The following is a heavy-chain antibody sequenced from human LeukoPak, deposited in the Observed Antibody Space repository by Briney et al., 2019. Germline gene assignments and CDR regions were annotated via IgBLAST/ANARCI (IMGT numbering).Heavy chain of an antibody. CDR2: INHSGST. V-gene: IGHV4-34*01. CDR1: GGSFSGYY. Sequence: SETLSLTCAVYGGSFSGYYWSWIRQPPGKGLEWIGEINHSGSTNYNPSLKSRATISVDTSKNQFSLKLSSVTAADTAVYYCARGYGYKDYWGQGTLVTVSS. J-gene: IGHJ4*02. D-gene: IGHD5-18*01. CDR3: ARGYGYKDY.